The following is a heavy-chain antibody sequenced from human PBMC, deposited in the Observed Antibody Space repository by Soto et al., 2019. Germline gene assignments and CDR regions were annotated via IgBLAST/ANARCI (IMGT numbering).Heavy chain of an antibody. V-gene: IGHV4-59*01. Sequence: SETLSLTCTVSGGSISSYYWSWIRQPPGKGLEWIGYIYYSGSTNYNPSLKSRVTISVDTSKNQFSLKLSSVTAADTAVYYCARGARVTTFDYWGQGTLVTVSS. CDR1: GGSISSYY. D-gene: IGHD4-17*01. CDR2: IYYSGST. J-gene: IGHJ4*02. CDR3: ARGARVTTFDY.